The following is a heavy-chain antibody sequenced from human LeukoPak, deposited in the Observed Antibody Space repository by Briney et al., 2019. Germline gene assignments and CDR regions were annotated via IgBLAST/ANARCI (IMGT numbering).Heavy chain of an antibody. J-gene: IGHJ3*02. CDR1: EFTFSIHS. CDR2: ISRSGGSI. CDR3: ARSLKVSAALDVFDI. D-gene: IGHD2-2*01. Sequence: TGGSLRLSCAASEFTFSIHSMNWVRQAPGKGLECVSSISRSGGSIYYADSLKGRFTISRDNAKNSLYLQMNSLRAEDTAVYFCARSLKVSAALDVFDIWGQGTMVTVSS. V-gene: IGHV3-21*01.